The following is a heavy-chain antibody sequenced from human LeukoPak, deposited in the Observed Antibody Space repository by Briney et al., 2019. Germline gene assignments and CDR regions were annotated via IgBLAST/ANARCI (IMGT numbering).Heavy chain of an antibody. CDR2: ISSSSSTI. CDR1: GFTFSSYS. V-gene: IGHV3-48*04. D-gene: IGHD6-19*01. Sequence: GGSLRLSCAASGFTFSSYSMNWVRQAPGKGLEWVSYISSSSSTIYYADSVKGRFTISRDNAKNSLYLQMNSLTSEDTAMYYCTRGPSLHSKWVGGRWFDPWGQGTLVTVSS. J-gene: IGHJ5*02. CDR3: TRGPSLHSKWVGGRWFDP.